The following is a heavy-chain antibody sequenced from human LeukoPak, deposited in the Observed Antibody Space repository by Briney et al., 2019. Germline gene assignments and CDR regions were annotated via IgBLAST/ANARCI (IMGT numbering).Heavy chain of an antibody. D-gene: IGHD1-1*01. CDR3: AREYNWNYLY. V-gene: IGHV3-66*01. Sequence: GGSLRLSCAASGFTVSDNYMSWVRQAPGKGLEGVSVIYSGGSTYYVDSVKGRFTITRDNSKNTLYLKLNSLEAEDTAVYYCAREYNWNYLYWGQGTLVTVSS. CDR1: GFTVSDNY. J-gene: IGHJ4*02. CDR2: IYSGGST.